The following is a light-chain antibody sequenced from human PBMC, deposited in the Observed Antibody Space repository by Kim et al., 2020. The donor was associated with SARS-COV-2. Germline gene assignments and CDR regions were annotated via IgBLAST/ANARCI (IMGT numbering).Light chain of an antibody. CDR2: GAS. CDR3: QQYGSSPYS. V-gene: IGKV3-20*01. CDR1: QRVSSYY. Sequence: PGEQANLACRASQRVSSYYLAWYQQKPGQAPRLLIYGASSRATGIPDRFSGSGSGTDFTLTISRLEPEDFAVYYCQQYGSSPYSFGQGTKLEI. J-gene: IGKJ2*03.